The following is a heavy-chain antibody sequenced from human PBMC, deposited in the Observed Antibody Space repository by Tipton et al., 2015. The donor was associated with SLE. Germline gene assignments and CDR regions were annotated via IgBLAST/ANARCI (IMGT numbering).Heavy chain of an antibody. CDR2: INLNGGKA. Sequence: GSLRLSCAASGFTFEDHGVNWVRQVPGKGLEWVGGINLNGGKAGYIDSVKGRFTISRDAGKSAIYLQMESLRAEDTAFYYCARKSNRWYWYFDLWGRGTLVSVSS. J-gene: IGHJ2*01. CDR1: GFTFEDHG. CDR3: ARKSNRWYWYFDL. V-gene: IGHV3-20*04. D-gene: IGHD2-15*01.